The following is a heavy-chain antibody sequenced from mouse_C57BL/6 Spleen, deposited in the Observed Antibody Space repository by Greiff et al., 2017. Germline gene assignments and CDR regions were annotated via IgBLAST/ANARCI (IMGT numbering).Heavy chain of an antibody. Sequence: EVQLVESGGGLVKPGGSLKLSCAASGFTFSSYTMSWVRQTPERRLEWVATISGGGGNTYYPDSVKGRFTISRDNAKNTLYLQVSSLRSEDTALYYCARHERDRYYVGYWGQGTTLTVSS. CDR3: ARHERDRYYVGY. CDR1: GFTFSSYT. V-gene: IGHV5-9*01. D-gene: IGHD2-14*01. CDR2: ISGGGGNT. J-gene: IGHJ2*01.